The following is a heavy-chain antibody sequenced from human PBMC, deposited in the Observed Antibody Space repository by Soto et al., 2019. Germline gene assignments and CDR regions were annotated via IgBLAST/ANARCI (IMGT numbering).Heavy chain of an antibody. CDR3: ARYSSGWRRTNGYFDY. D-gene: IGHD6-19*01. CDR2: ISYSGST. CDR1: GGSISSGNYY. Sequence: SETLSLTCTVSGGSISSGNYYWSWIRQPPGKGLEWIGFISYSGSTYYSLSLKSRVTISVDTSKNQFSLNLSSVTAADTAVYYCARYSSGWRRTNGYFDYWGQGTLVTVSS. V-gene: IGHV4-30-4*01. J-gene: IGHJ4*02.